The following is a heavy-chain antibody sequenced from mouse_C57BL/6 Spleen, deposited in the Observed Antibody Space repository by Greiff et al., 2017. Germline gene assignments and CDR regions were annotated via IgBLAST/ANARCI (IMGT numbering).Heavy chain of an antibody. CDR3: ARGITTVEEGAGLAY. D-gene: IGHD1-1*01. Sequence: QVQLQQSGAELAKPGASVKLSCKASGYTFTSYWMHWVKQRPGQGLEWIGYINPSSGYTKYNQKFKNKATLTADKSSSTAYMQLSSLTYEDSAVYYCARGITTVEEGAGLAYWGQGTLVTVSA. V-gene: IGHV1-7*01. CDR2: INPSSGYT. CDR1: GYTFTSYW. J-gene: IGHJ3*01.